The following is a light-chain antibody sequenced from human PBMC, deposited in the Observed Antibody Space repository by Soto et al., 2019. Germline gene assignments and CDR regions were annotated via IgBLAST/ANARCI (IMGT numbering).Light chain of an antibody. Sequence: QPVLTQPPSVSGVPGQSVTISCTGSSSNIGANYDVHWYQQLPGTAPKLLIYANSNRPSGVPDRFSGSKSGTSASLAITGLQAEDEADYYCQSYDKSLGGWEVFGGGTKVTVL. CDR2: ANS. J-gene: IGLJ2*01. CDR1: SSNIGANYD. V-gene: IGLV1-40*01. CDR3: QSYDKSLGGWEV.